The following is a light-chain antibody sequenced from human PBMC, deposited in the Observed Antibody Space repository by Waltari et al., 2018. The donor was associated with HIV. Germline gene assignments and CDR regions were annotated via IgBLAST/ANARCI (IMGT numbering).Light chain of an antibody. V-gene: IGLV2-14*03. CDR1: SSDVGGYNY. J-gene: IGLJ2*01. CDR2: DVS. CDR3: SSYTSSSALYVV. Sequence: QSALTQPPSVSGSPGQSITISCTGTSSDVGGYNYVSWYQQHPGKAPKLMIYDVSNRPSGVSNRFSGSKSGNTASLTISGLQAEDEADYYCSSYTSSSALYVVFGGGTKLTVL.